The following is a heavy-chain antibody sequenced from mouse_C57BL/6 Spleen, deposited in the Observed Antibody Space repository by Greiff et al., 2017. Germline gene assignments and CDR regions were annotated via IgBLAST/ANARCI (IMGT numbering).Heavy chain of an antibody. Sequence: EVKLVESGGGLVQPGGSLTLSCAASGFTFSDYGMHWVRQAPEKGLEWVAYISSGSSTIYYADTVKGRFTISRDNAKNTLFLQMTSLRSEDTAMYYCAGGYDRRYAMEYWGQGTSVTVSS. CDR2: ISSGSSTI. J-gene: IGHJ4*01. CDR1: GFTFSDYG. V-gene: IGHV5-17*01. CDR3: AGGYDRRYAMEY. D-gene: IGHD2-2*01.